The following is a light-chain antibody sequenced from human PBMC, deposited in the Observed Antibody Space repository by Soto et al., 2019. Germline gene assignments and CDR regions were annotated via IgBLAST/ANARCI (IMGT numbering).Light chain of an antibody. Sequence: EIVMTQSPATLSVSPGERATLSCRASQSVSSNLAWYQQKPGQAPRRLIYGASTRATGIPARFSGSGSGTEFTLTISSLLSEDFAVYYCQQYNNWPPRACTFGQGTKVEIK. CDR2: GAS. J-gene: IGKJ1*01. CDR1: QSVSSN. V-gene: IGKV3-15*01. CDR3: QQYNNWPPRACT.